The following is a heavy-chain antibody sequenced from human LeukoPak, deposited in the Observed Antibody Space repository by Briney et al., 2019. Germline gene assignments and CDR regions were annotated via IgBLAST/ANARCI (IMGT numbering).Heavy chain of an antibody. CDR1: IGTIRCINW. D-gene: IGHD2/OR15-2a*01. Sequence: PSVSVSLMSGVSIGTIRCINWLSWARQRAREGLDWIEQVHLGGRTNYKPTLRSRLTMSVDSSENHISLKLTTVTAADTAVYYCAREGGFYRPLDYSGQGTLVTVSS. CDR2: VHLGGRT. CDR3: AREGGFYRPLDY. V-gene: IGHV4-4*02. J-gene: IGHJ4*02.